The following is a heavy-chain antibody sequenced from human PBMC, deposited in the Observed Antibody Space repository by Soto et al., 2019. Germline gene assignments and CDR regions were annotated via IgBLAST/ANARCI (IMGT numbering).Heavy chain of an antibody. V-gene: IGHV4-59*01. J-gene: IGHJ4*03. CDR2: IHSTGTT. Sequence: EPLSLTCTVSRGSMRNYFWTWLRQPPGKGLEWIRDIHSTGTTSFFPSYNPSLRSRVTISEDTSKNQFSLKLLSVTTADTAVYFCAAGEASSRNLAQYYLDFWGQGTMVTVSS. D-gene: IGHD6-13*01. CDR1: RGSMRNYF. CDR3: AAGEASSRNLAQYYLDF.